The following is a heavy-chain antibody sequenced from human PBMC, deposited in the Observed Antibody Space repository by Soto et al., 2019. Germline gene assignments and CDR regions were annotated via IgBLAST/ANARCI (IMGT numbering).Heavy chain of an antibody. CDR2: INLNSGGT. Sequence: QVQLVQSGAEVKKPGASVKVSCKASGYTFTGYYMHWVRQAPGQGLEWMGWINLNSGGTNYAQKFQGWVTMTRDTSISTAYMVLSRLRSDDTAVYYCARQLWPYSCFDYWGQGTLVTVSS. CDR3: ARQLWPYSCFDY. J-gene: IGHJ4*02. V-gene: IGHV1-2*04. CDR1: GYTFTGYY. D-gene: IGHD5-18*01.